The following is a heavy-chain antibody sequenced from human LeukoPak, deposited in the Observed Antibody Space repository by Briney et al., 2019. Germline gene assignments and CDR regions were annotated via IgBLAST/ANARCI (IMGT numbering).Heavy chain of an antibody. J-gene: IGHJ4*02. V-gene: IGHV1-69*01. CDR1: GGTFSSYA. CDR2: IIPIFGTA. CDR3: VRGTAFRGYNAY. D-gene: IGHD5-18*01. Sequence: GSSVKVSCKASGGTFSSYAISWVRQAPGQGLEWMGGIIPIFGTANYAQKFQGRVTITADESTSTAYMELSSLRSEDTAVYYCVRGTAFRGYNAYWGQGTLVTVSS.